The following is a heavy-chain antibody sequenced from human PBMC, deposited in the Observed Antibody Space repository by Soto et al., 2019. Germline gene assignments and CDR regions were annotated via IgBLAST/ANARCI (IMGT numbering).Heavy chain of an antibody. D-gene: IGHD6-13*01. CDR1: GGSISSYY. CDR2: IYYSGST. Sequence: QVQLQESGPGLVKPSETLSLTCTVSGGSISSYYWSWIRQPPGKGLEWIGYIYYSGSTNYNPSLKSRVTISVDTSKNQFSLKLSSVTAADTAVYYCARHGPIAASCTVFDYWGQGTLVTVSS. J-gene: IGHJ4*02. CDR3: ARHGPIAASCTVFDY. V-gene: IGHV4-59*08.